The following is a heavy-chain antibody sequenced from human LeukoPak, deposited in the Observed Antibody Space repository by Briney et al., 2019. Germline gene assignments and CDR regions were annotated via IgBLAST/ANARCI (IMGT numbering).Heavy chain of an antibody. V-gene: IGHV3-64*01. Sequence: GGSLRLSCAVSGFVFSSHPMHWVRQAPGKGLECVSAISNSGGSTYYANSVKGRFTISRDNSKNTLYHQMDSLRAEDTALYYCAREEPAGSIDYWGQGRLVTVSS. CDR3: AREEPAGSIDY. D-gene: IGHD1-14*01. J-gene: IGHJ4*02. CDR1: GFVFSSHP. CDR2: ISNSGGST.